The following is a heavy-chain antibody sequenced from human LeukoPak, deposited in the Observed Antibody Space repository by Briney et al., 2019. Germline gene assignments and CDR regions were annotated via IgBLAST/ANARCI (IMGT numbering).Heavy chain of an antibody. J-gene: IGHJ6*03. D-gene: IGHD3-3*01. Sequence: SVKVSCKASGGTFSSYAISWVRQAPGQGLEWIGGIIPIFGTANYAQKFQGRVTITADESTSTAYMELSSLRSEDTAVYYCASQVTIFGVVITPHYYYMDVWGKGTTVTVSS. CDR3: ASQVTIFGVVITPHYYYMDV. V-gene: IGHV1-69*13. CDR1: GGTFSSYA. CDR2: IIPIFGTA.